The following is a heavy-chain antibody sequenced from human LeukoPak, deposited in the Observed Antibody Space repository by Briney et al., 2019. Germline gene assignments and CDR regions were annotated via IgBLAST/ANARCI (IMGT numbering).Heavy chain of an antibody. J-gene: IGHJ4*02. CDR1: GHTFTSYD. D-gene: IGHD6-13*01. CDR2: MNPDSGNT. CDR3: ARRIAAAGVGIVY. Sequence: ASVKVSCKASGHTFTSYDINWVRQATGQGLEWMGWMNPDSGNTGYARKFQGRATMTRNPSISTAYMELSSLTSEDTAVYYCARRIAAAGVGIVYWGQGTLVTVSS. V-gene: IGHV1-8*01.